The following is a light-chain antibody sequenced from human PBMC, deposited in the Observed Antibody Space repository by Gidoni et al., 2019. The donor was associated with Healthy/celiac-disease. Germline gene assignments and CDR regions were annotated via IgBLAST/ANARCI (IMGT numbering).Light chain of an antibody. CDR1: QSVSSN. V-gene: IGKV3-15*01. Sequence: EIVMTQSPATLSVSPGERATLPCRASQSVSSNLAWYQQKPGQAPRLLIYGASTRATGIPARFRGSGSGTEFTLTISSLQSEDFAVYYCQQYNNWPPMYTFGQGTKLEIK. CDR2: GAS. CDR3: QQYNNWPPMYT. J-gene: IGKJ2*01.